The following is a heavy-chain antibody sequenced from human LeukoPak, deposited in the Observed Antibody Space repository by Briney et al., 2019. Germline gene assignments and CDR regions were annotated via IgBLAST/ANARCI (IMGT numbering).Heavy chain of an antibody. D-gene: IGHD2-21*01. CDR2: IYYSGST. J-gene: IGHJ6*02. CDR3: ARNTVYCMDV. V-gene: IGHV4-39*07. Sequence: PSETLSLTCTVSGGSVSSSYYWGWIRQPPGKGLEWIGSIYYSGSTYYNPSLKSRVTISVDTSKNQFSLNLNSVTAADTAVYYCARNTVYCMDVWGQGTTVTVS. CDR1: GGSVSSSYY.